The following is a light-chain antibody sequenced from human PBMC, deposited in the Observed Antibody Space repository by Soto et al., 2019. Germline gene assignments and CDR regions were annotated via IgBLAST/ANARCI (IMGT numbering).Light chain of an antibody. CDR3: AAWDGSLSGPNYV. CDR2: RNN. Sequence: QSVLTQPPSASGTPGHRVTISCSGSSSNVGTNYVYWYQHLPGTAPKLLIYRNNQRPSGVPDRFSGSKSGTSASLAISGLQSEDEADYYCAAWDGSLSGPNYVFGTGTKLTVL. J-gene: IGLJ1*01. V-gene: IGLV1-47*01. CDR1: SSNVGTNY.